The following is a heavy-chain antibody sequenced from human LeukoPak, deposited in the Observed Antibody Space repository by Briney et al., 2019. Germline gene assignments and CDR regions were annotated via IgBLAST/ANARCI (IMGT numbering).Heavy chain of an antibody. CDR1: GFTFSDYY. Sequence: GGSLRLSCAASGFTFSDYYMSWIRQAPGKGLEWVSYISSSGSTIYYADSAKGRFTISRDNAKNSLYLQMNSLRAEDTAVYYCARDRDTAMAPFDYWGQGTLVTVSS. CDR3: ARDRDTAMAPFDY. V-gene: IGHV3-11*01. D-gene: IGHD5-18*01. J-gene: IGHJ4*02. CDR2: ISSSGSTI.